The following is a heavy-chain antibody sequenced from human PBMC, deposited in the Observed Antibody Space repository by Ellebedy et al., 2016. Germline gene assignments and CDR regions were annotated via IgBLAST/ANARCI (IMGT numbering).Heavy chain of an antibody. Sequence: GESLKISCAASGFTFSKYAMSWVRQVPGKGLEWVSGISGSGDRTYYVDSVKGRWTISRDNSENTLYLQMNSLRAEDTAIYYCTKDPKYTSSWYWDYWGQGILVTVSS. D-gene: IGHD6-13*01. CDR3: TKDPKYTSSWYWDY. CDR2: ISGSGDRT. V-gene: IGHV3-23*01. J-gene: IGHJ4*02. CDR1: GFTFSKYA.